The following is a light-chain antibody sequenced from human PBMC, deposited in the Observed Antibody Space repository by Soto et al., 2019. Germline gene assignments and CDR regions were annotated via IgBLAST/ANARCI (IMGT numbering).Light chain of an antibody. Sequence: IVLTQSPATLSLSPGERATLSCRASQSVSSYLASYQQKRGQPPRLLIYDASNRATGIPARFSGSGSGTDFTLTISSLETEDFAVYCCQQRSNWPLVTFGPGTRVDV. CDR2: DAS. V-gene: IGKV3-11*01. J-gene: IGKJ3*01. CDR3: QQRSNWPLVT. CDR1: QSVSSY.